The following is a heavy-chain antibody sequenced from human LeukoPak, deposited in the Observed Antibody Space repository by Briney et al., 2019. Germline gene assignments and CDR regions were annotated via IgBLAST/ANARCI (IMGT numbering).Heavy chain of an antibody. Sequence: PGGSLRLSCAASGFTFSSYWMSWVRQAPGKGLEWVANIKQDGNEIYYVDSVKGRFTISRDNAKNSLYLQMNSLRAEDTAVYYCAGDRGYSNYPYYYYGMDVWGQGTTVTVSS. CDR2: IKQDGNEI. CDR3: AGDRGYSNYPYYYYGMDV. CDR1: GFTFSSYW. V-gene: IGHV3-7*03. J-gene: IGHJ6*02. D-gene: IGHD4-11*01.